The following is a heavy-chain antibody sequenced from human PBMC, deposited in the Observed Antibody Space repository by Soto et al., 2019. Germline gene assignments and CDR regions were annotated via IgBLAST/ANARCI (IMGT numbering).Heavy chain of an antibody. CDR1: GGSISSGGYS. Sequence: PSETLSLTCSLSGGSISSGGYSWSWIRQHPGKGLEWIGYIFYSGRTFYNPSLKSRVTMSIDASKNQFSLNLNSVAAADTAVYYCARDGDGYRAFAFWGQGTLVTVSS. V-gene: IGHV4-31*03. CDR2: IFYSGRT. J-gene: IGHJ4*02. CDR3: ARDGDGYRAFAF. D-gene: IGHD5-12*01.